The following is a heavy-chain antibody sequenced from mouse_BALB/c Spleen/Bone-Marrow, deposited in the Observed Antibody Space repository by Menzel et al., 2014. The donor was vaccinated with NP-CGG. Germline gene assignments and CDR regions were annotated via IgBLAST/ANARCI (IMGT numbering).Heavy chain of an antibody. J-gene: IGHJ2*01. D-gene: IGHD2-14*01. CDR3: ARYRLGTYFDF. CDR2: IDPATGNT. CDR1: GFNIKDTY. V-gene: IGHV14-3*02. Sequence: VQLQQSGAELVRSGASVKLSCTASGFNIKDTYMHWVKQRPEQGLEWIGRIDPATGNTKYDPKFQGKATITADTSSNTAYLQLSSLTSEDTAVYYCARYRLGTYFDFWGQGTTLTVSS.